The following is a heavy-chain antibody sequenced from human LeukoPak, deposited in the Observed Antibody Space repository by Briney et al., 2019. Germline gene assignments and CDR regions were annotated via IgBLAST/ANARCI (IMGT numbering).Heavy chain of an antibody. CDR1: GYSFTRYW. D-gene: IGHD2/OR15-2a*01. V-gene: IGHV5-10-1*01. J-gene: IGHJ6*04. CDR3: ARQAFDSEAEIFYSYGLDV. CDR2: IDPSDSSI. Sequence: GESLKISCKASGYSFTRYWITWVRQMPGKGLEWMGRIDPSDSSINYSPPSQGQVTMSVDKSISTAYLQWSSLRASDTAMYYCARQAFDSEAEIFYSYGLDVWGKGTSVIVSS.